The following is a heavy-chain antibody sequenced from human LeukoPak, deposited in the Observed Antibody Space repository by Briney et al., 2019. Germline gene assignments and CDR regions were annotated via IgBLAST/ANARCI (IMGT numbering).Heavy chain of an antibody. V-gene: IGHV4-34*01. Sequence: PSETLSLTCAVYGGSFSGYYWSWIRQPPGKGLEWIGEINHSGSTNYNPSLKSRVTISVDTSKNQFSLKLSSVTAADTAVYYCASGRPFDYWGQGTLVTVSS. CDR2: INHSGST. CDR3: ASGRPFDY. J-gene: IGHJ4*02. CDR1: GGSFSGYY.